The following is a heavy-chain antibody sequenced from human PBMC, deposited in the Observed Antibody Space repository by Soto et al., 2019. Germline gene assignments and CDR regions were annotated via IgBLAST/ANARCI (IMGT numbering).Heavy chain of an antibody. CDR3: AGGVLSGSYYNWFDP. D-gene: IGHD1-26*01. Sequence: ASVKVSCKASGYTFTGYYMHWVRQAPGQGLEWMGWISPNSGGTDYAQKFQGRVTMTRDTSISTAYMELSRLRSDDTAVYYCAGGVLSGSYYNWFDPWGQGTLVTVSS. CDR1: GYTFTGYY. J-gene: IGHJ5*02. V-gene: IGHV1-2*02. CDR2: ISPNSGGT.